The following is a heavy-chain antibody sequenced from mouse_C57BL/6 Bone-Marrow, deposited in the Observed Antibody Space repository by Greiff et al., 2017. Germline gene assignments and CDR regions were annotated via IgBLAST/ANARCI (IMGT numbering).Heavy chain of an antibody. CDR2: IYPGSGST. D-gene: IGHD2-3*01. J-gene: IGHJ4*01. V-gene: IGHV1-55*01. CDR3: ARRHGYWYYAMDY. Sequence: QVQLQQPGAELVKPGASVKMSCKASGYTFTSYWITWVKQRPGQGLEWIGDIYPGSGSTNYNETFKSKATLTVDTSSSTAYMQLSSLTSEDAAVYYCARRHGYWYYAMDYWGQGTSVTVSS. CDR1: GYTFTSYW.